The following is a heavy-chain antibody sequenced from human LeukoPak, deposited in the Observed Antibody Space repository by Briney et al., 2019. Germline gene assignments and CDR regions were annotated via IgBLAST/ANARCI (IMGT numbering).Heavy chain of an antibody. Sequence: PSVKVSCKASGGTFSSYAISWVRQAPGQGLEWMGGIIPIFGTANYAQKFQGRVTITTDESTSTAYMELSSLRSEDTAVYYCSSSGVEEWQGLHFWGQGTLVTVSS. J-gene: IGHJ4*02. CDR3: SSSGVEEWQGLHF. D-gene: IGHD3-3*01. V-gene: IGHV1-69*05. CDR1: GGTFSSYA. CDR2: IIPIFGTA.